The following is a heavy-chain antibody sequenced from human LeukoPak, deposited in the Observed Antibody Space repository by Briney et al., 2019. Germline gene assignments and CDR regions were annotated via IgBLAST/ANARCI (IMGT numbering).Heavy chain of an antibody. Sequence: PGGSLRLSCAVSGFTFRSYWMSWVRQAPGTGLEWVANINQDGSEKYYVDSVKGRFTISRDNAKNSLYLQMTSLRAEDTAVYYCARDRGDENYDRTSCLDSWGQGTLVTVSS. J-gene: IGHJ4*02. CDR2: INQDGSEK. D-gene: IGHD3-16*01. V-gene: IGHV3-7*01. CDR3: ARDRGDENYDRTSCLDS. CDR1: GFTFRSYW.